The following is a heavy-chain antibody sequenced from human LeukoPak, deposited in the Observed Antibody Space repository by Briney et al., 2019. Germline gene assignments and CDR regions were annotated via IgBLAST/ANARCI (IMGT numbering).Heavy chain of an antibody. CDR3: TRPLNYDYYYYYYMDV. V-gene: IGHV3-72*01. Sequence: GGSLRLSCAASGFIFSDHYMDWVRQAPGRGREWVGRTKNKAQGYTTEYAASVKGRFTISRDDSENSLYLQMNSLKTEDTAVYYCTRPLNYDYYYYYYMDVWGKGTTVTVSS. D-gene: IGHD3-16*01. J-gene: IGHJ6*03. CDR2: TKNKAQGYTT. CDR1: GFIFSDHY.